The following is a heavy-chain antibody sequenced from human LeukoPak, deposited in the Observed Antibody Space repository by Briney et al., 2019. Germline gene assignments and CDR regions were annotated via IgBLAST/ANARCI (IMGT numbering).Heavy chain of an antibody. D-gene: IGHD3-16*02. CDR2: XXXSGST. CDR1: GGSISSYY. CDR3: ARAYDYVWGSYRSENWFDH. V-gene: IGHV4-59*01. J-gene: IGHJ5*02. Sequence: PSETLSLTCTVSGGSISSYYWSWIRQPPGKGXEXXXXXXXSGSTNYNPSLKSRVTISVDTSKNQFSLKLSSVTAADTAVYYCARAYDYVWGSYRSENWFDHWGQGTLVTVSS.